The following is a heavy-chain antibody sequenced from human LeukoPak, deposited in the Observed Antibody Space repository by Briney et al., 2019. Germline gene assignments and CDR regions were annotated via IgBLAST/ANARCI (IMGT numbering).Heavy chain of an antibody. CDR3: ARPYGGQGY. CDR1: GFTFSSHE. V-gene: IGHV3-48*03. J-gene: IGHJ4*02. D-gene: IGHD4-23*01. CDR2: ISSSGGTI. Sequence: GGSLRLSCAASGFTFSSHEMNWVRQAPGKGPEWVSYISSSGGTIYYADSVKGRFTIYRDNARNSLYLQMNSLRAEDTAVYYCARPYGGQGYWGQGTLVTVSS.